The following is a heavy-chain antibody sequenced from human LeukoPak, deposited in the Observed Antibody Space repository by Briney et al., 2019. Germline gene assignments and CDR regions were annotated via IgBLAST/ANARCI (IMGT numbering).Heavy chain of an antibody. Sequence: GGSLRLSCAASGFTFSSYSMNWVRQAPGQGLEWVSPISINSNYIYYADSMKGRFTISRDDAKNSLYLQMNSLRAEDTGVYYCARDSGSYPLDYWGQGTLVTVSS. D-gene: IGHD1-26*01. CDR1: GFTFSSYS. J-gene: IGHJ4*02. V-gene: IGHV3-21*01. CDR3: ARDSGSYPLDY. CDR2: ISINSNYI.